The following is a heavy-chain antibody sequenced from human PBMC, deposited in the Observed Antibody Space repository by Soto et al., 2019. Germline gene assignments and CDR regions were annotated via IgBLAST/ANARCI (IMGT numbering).Heavy chain of an antibody. Sequence: EVQLVESGGGLVQPGGSVRLSCAASGFTFSTYWIHWVRQAPGKGLVWVSRINSDGSSTNYADSVKGRITISRDNAKNTLFLQMNSLRAEDTAVYYCARDRWGGGRDMDVWGQGTTVTVSS. CDR2: INSDGSST. CDR1: GFTFSTYW. D-gene: IGHD3-10*01. J-gene: IGHJ6*02. V-gene: IGHV3-74*01. CDR3: ARDRWGGGRDMDV.